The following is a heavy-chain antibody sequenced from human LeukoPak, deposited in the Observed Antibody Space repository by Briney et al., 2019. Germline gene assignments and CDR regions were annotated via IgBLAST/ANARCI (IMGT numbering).Heavy chain of an antibody. D-gene: IGHD4-17*01. J-gene: IGHJ4*02. V-gene: IGHV3-9*01. CDR3: AKDIARRDDYGDYYYFDY. CDR1: GFTFDDYA. Sequence: GGSLRLSCAASGFTFDDYAMHWVRQAPGKGLEWVSGISWNSGSIGYADSVKGRFTIFRDNAKNSLYLQMNSLRAEDTALYYCAKDIARRDDYGDYYYFDYWGQGTLATVSS. CDR2: ISWNSGSI.